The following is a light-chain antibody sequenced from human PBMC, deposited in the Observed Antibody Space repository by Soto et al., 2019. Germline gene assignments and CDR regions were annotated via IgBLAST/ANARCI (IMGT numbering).Light chain of an antibody. Sequence: QSVLTQPASVSGSPGQSITISCTGTSSDVGGYNYVSWYQQHPGKAPKLMIYDVSYRPSGVSNRFSGSKSVNTASLTISGLQAEDEAEYDCSSYRCSSTPVVFGGGTKLTVL. CDR3: SSYRCSSTPVV. J-gene: IGLJ2*01. V-gene: IGLV2-14*01. CDR2: DVS. CDR1: SSDVGGYNY.